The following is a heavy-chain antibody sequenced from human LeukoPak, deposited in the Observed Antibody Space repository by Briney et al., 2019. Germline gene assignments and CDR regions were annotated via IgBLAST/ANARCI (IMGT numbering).Heavy chain of an antibody. V-gene: IGHV3-74*01. Sequence: GGSLRLSCAASGLTFSSYWMHWVRQAPGKGLVWVSRIKSDGKPNYADSVKGRFTISRDNAKNTVSLQMNSLRAEDTGVYYCARAPSEIGGYYPEYFRHWGQGTLVTVSS. CDR3: ARAPSEIGGYYPEYFRH. CDR1: GLTFSSYW. D-gene: IGHD3-22*01. J-gene: IGHJ1*01. CDR2: IKSDGKP.